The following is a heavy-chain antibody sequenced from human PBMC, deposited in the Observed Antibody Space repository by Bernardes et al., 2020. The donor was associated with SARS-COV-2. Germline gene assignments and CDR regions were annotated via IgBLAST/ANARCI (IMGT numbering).Heavy chain of an antibody. CDR3: ARGRNSVNMIQVVIGYAVNYVY. D-gene: IGHD2-21*01. J-gene: IGHJ4*01. Sequence: SETLFLTCAVYGESFSGYQWSWIRQPPGKGLEWIGEINQSGSTNYNPSLKSRVTLSVDTSKNQLSLKLSSLTAADTGVYYCARGRNSVNMIQVVIGYAVNYVYWGQG. V-gene: IGHV4-34*01. CDR1: GESFSGYQ. CDR2: INQSGST.